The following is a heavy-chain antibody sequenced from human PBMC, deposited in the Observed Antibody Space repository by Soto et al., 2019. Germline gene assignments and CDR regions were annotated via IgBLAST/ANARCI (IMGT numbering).Heavy chain of an antibody. V-gene: IGHV3-15*01. CDR2: IKSKTDGGTT. J-gene: IGHJ4*02. Sequence: GGSLRLSCAASGFTFSNAWMSWVRQAPGKGLEWVGRIKSKTDGGTTEYAAPVKGRFTISRDDSKNTLYLQMNSLKSEDTAVYYCSTFHDYLWGSYRGPEYWGQGTLVTVSS. CDR3: STFHDYLWGSYRGPEY. D-gene: IGHD3-16*02. CDR1: GFTFSNAW.